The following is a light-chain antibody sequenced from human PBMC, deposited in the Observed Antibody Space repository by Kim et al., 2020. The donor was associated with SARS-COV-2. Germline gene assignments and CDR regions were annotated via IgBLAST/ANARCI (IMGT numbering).Light chain of an antibody. Sequence: EIVLTQSPATLSLSPGERATLSCRASQSVSSFLGWYQQKPGQAPRLVIYDASKRATGVPARFSGSGAETDFTLTISSLEPEDFALYYCQQRSNWPPTFGQGTKVDIK. CDR3: QQRSNWPPT. V-gene: IGKV3-11*01. J-gene: IGKJ1*01. CDR1: QSVSSF. CDR2: DAS.